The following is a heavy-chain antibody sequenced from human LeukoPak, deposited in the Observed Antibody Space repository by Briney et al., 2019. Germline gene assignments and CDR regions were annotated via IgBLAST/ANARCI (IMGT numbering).Heavy chain of an antibody. CDR3: ARYSEVYYYVDV. J-gene: IGHJ6*03. CDR2: ISSSSSYI. V-gene: IGHV3-21*01. Sequence: GGSLRLSCAASGFTFSSYSMNWVRQAPGKGLEWVSSISSSSSYIYYADSVKGRFTISRDNAKNSLYLQMNSLRAEDTAVYYCARYSEVYYYVDVWGKGTTVTVSS. CDR1: GFTFSSYS. D-gene: IGHD2-15*01.